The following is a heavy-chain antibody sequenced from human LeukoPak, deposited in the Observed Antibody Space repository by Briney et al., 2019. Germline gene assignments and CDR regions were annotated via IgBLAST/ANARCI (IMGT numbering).Heavy chain of an antibody. CDR2: INHSGST. D-gene: IGHD5-24*01. J-gene: IGHJ4*02. CDR3: ARRGLQSLYY. CDR1: GGSFSGYY. Sequence: SETLSLTCAVYGGSFSGYYWSSIRQPPGKGLEWIGEINHSGSTNYNPSLKSRVTISVDTSKNQFSLKLSSVTAADTAVYYCARRGLQSLYYWGQGTLVTVSS. V-gene: IGHV4-34*01.